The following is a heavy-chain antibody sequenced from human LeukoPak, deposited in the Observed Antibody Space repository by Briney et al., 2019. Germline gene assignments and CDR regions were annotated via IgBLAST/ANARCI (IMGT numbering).Heavy chain of an antibody. CDR1: GFTVSSNY. CDR3: AKNGDRGAYCSGGSCYPYYYYYIDV. CDR2: IYSGGST. J-gene: IGHJ6*03. Sequence: QSGGSLRLSCAASGFTVSSNYMSWVRQAPGKGLEWVSVIYSGGSTYYAASVKGRFTISRDNSKNTLYLQMNSLRAEDTAIYYCAKNGDRGAYCSGGSCYPYYYYYIDVWGKGTTVTISS. D-gene: IGHD2-15*01. V-gene: IGHV3-66*01.